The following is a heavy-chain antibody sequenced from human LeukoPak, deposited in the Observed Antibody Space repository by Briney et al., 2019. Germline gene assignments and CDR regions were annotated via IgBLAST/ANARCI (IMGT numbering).Heavy chain of an antibody. CDR3: ARSRDSSSWDLRPDAFDI. CDR1: GFTFSNYW. D-gene: IGHD6-13*01. J-gene: IGHJ3*02. V-gene: IGHV3-7*03. Sequence: GGSLRLSCEGSGFTFSNYWMSWVRQAPGKGLEWVANIQQHGSETYYGDSVKGRFTISRDNAKNSLYLQMNSLRAADTAVYYCARSRDSSSWDLRPDAFDIWGQGTMVTVSS. CDR2: IQQHGSET.